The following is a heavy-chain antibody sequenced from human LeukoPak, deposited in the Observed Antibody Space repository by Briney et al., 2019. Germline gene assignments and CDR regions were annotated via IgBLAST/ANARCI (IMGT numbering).Heavy chain of an antibody. CDR2: ISSNGGST. CDR3: ARATSTTNPYYGMDV. D-gene: IGHD2/OR15-2a*01. CDR1: GFTFSSYT. V-gene: IGHV3-64*01. J-gene: IGHJ6*02. Sequence: GGSLRLSCSASGFTFSSYTMHWVRQAPGKGLEYVSAISSNGGSTYYASSMKGRFTISRDNSKNTLYLQMGSLRGEDMAVYYCARATSTTNPYYGMDVWGQGTTVTVSS.